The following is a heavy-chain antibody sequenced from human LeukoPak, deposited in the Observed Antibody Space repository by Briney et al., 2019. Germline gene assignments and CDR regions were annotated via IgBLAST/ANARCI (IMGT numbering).Heavy chain of an antibody. J-gene: IGHJ4*02. CDR1: GFTFSSYS. Sequence: GGSLRLSCAASGFTFSSYSMNWVRQAPGKGLEWVSSISSSSSYIYYADSVKGRFTISRDNAKNSLYLQMNSLRAEDTAVYYCARGRMVRGVINHYFDYWGQGTLVTVSS. D-gene: IGHD3-10*01. CDR2: ISSSSSYI. V-gene: IGHV3-21*01. CDR3: ARGRMVRGVINHYFDY.